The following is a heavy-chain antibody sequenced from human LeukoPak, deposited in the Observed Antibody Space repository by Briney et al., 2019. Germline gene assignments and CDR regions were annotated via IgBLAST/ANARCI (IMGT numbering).Heavy chain of an antibody. CDR2: ISGSGGST. CDR3: AKSSGSYIYYFDY. J-gene: IGHJ4*02. CDR1: GFTFSSYA. Sequence: PGGSLRLSCAASGFTFSSYAMSWVRQAPGKGLEWVSGISGSGGSTYYADSVKGRFTISRDNSKNTLYLQMNSLRAEDTAVYHCAKSSGSYIYYFDYWGQGTLVTVSS. D-gene: IGHD1-26*01. V-gene: IGHV3-23*01.